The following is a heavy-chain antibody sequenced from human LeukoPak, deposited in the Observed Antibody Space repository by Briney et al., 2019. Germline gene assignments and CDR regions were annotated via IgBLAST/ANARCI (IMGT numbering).Heavy chain of an antibody. Sequence: PSETLSLTCTVSGGSTSSTSYYWGWVRQPPGKGLEWIGSIYYDGNTCYNPSLKSRVTISVDTSKKQFFLKLSSVTAADTAVYYCAMGKYSGSYYNYWGQGTLVAVSS. CDR1: GGSTSSTSYY. J-gene: IGHJ4*02. D-gene: IGHD3-10*01. CDR2: IYYDGNT. V-gene: IGHV4-39*07. CDR3: AMGKYSGSYYNY.